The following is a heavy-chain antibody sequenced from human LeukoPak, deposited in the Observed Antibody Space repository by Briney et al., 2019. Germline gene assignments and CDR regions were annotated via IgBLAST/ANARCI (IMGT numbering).Heavy chain of an antibody. Sequence: SETLSLTCAVFGGSFSGYYWTWIRQPPGKGLEWIGEINYSGNANYNPPLKSRVTISLDTSKNQFSLKLISVTAADTAVYYCARGLPSGTGPGGGDYWGQGTLVTVSS. CDR2: INYSGNA. CDR3: ARGLPSGTGPGGGDY. CDR1: GGSFSGYY. D-gene: IGHD6-13*01. J-gene: IGHJ4*02. V-gene: IGHV4-34*01.